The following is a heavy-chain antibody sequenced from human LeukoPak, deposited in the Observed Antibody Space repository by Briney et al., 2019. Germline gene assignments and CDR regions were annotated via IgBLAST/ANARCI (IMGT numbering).Heavy chain of an antibody. J-gene: IGHJ3*02. Sequence: ASVKVSCKASGYTFTSYGISWVRQAPGQGLEWMGWISAQYGNTNYAQKLQDRVTMTTDTSTSTAYMELRSLRSDDTAVYYCARDVRPAVDFWSGYGGADAFDIWGQGTMVTVSS. CDR1: GYTFTSYG. D-gene: IGHD3-3*01. CDR3: ARDVRPAVDFWSGYGGADAFDI. CDR2: ISAQYGNT. V-gene: IGHV1-18*01.